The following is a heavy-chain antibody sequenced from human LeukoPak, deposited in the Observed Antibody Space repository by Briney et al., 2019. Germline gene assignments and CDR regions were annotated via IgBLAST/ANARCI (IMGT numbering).Heavy chain of an antibody. CDR3: ARGAYYYED. D-gene: IGHD3-22*01. CDR2: ISSSSSTI. J-gene: IGHJ4*02. V-gene: IGHV3-48*01. Sequence: GGSLRLSRAASGFTFSSHSMNWVRQAPGKGLEWVSYISSSSSTIYYADSVKGRFTISRDNAKNSLYLQMSSLRAEDTAVYYCARGAYYYEDWGQGTLVTVSS. CDR1: GFTFSSHS.